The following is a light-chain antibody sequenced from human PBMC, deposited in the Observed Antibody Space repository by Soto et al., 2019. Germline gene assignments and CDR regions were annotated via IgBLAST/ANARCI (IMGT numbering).Light chain of an antibody. CDR2: DVS. V-gene: IGLV2-14*01. CDR1: SSDVGGYNY. CDR3: SSYTSSSTIVV. J-gene: IGLJ2*01. Sequence: QSVLTQPASVSGSPGQSITISCTGTSSDVGGYNYVSWYQQHPGKAPKLMIYDVSNRPSGVSNRFSGSKSGNTASLTISGPQAEDEADYYCSSYTSSSTIVVFGGGTKLTVL.